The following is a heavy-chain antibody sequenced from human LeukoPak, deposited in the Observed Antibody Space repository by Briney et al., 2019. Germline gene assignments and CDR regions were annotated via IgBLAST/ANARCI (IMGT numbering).Heavy chain of an antibody. Sequence: GGSLRLSCAASGFTVSSNYMSWVRQAPGKGLEWVSVIYSGGSTYYADSVKGRFTISRDNSKNTLYLQMNSLRAEDTAVYYCAREAVTFGELLHNWFDPWGQGTLVTVSS. CDR1: GFTVSSNY. J-gene: IGHJ5*02. CDR3: AREAVTFGELLHNWFDP. CDR2: IYSGGST. V-gene: IGHV3-53*01. D-gene: IGHD3-10*01.